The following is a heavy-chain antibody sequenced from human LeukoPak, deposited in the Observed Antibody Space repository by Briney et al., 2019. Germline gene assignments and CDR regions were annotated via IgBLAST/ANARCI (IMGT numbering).Heavy chain of an antibody. CDR2: IRQDGGDE. Sequence: GGSLRLSCTPSGFTFSSHAMSWVRQAPGKGLEWVANIRQDGGDEYYVDSVKGRFTISRDNAKNSLYLQMNVLRVEDTAFYYCARDWVSLSSGRVFDCWGQGTLVTVSS. CDR3: ARDWVSLSSGRVFDC. V-gene: IGHV3-7*01. CDR1: GFTFSSHA. J-gene: IGHJ4*02. D-gene: IGHD3-22*01.